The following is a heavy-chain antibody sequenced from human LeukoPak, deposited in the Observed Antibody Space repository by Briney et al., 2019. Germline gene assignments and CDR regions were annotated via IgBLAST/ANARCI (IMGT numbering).Heavy chain of an antibody. V-gene: IGHV4-34*01. CDR3: ARLITYYYGSGRPHFDY. J-gene: IGHJ4*02. D-gene: IGHD3-10*01. Sequence: SETLSLTCAVYGGSFSGYYWSWIRQPPGKGLEWIGEINHSGSTNYNPSLKSRVTILVDTSKNQFSLKLSSVTAADTAVYYCARLITYYYGSGRPHFDYWGQGTLVTVSS. CDR2: INHSGST. CDR1: GGSFSGYY.